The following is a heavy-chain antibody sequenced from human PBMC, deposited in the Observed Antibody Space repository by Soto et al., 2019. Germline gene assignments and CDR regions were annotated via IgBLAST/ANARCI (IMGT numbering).Heavy chain of an antibody. D-gene: IGHD3-10*01. CDR1: GASITAYY. CDR2: ISYSGST. Sequence: SETLSLTCSVPGASITAYYWSWIRKPPGKGLEGIGAISYSGSTKYKPSLESRVILSLDTSTTQFSLRLTSVTAAHTPLYFSARNWHSSGRLDVWGQGALVTVSS. J-gene: IGHJ4*03. V-gene: IGHV4-59*01. CDR3: ARNWHSSGRLDV.